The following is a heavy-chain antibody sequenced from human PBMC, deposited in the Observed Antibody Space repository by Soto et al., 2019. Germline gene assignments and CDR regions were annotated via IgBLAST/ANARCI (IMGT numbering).Heavy chain of an antibody. CDR3: ARALTYYYDIDY. CDR2: INSDGSST. V-gene: IGHV3-74*01. CDR1: GYTFSSYW. D-gene: IGHD3-22*01. J-gene: IGHJ4*02. Sequence: PGGSLRLSCAASGYTFSSYWMHWVRQAPGKGLVWVSRINSDGSSTYYADSVKGRFTISRDNAKNTLYLQMNSLRAEDTAVYYCARALTYYYDIDYWGQGTLVTV.